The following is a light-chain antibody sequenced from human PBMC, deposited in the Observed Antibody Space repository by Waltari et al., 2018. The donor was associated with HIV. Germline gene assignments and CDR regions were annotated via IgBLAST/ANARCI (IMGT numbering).Light chain of an antibody. CDR3: SSYTRSTTLDAV. J-gene: IGLJ1*01. V-gene: IGLV2-14*03. Sequence: QSALTQPASGSGSPGQSIPIPCSGTNSDVGGYNYVSWYQQHPGKAPKLIIFDVSHRPSGISNRFSGSKSGNTASLTISGLQAEDEADYYCSSYTRSTTLDAVFGTGTKVSVL. CDR2: DVS. CDR1: NSDVGGYNY.